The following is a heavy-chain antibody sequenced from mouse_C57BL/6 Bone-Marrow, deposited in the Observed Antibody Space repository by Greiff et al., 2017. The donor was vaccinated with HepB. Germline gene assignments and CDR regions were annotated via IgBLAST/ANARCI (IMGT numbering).Heavy chain of an antibody. CDR1: GYTFTSYG. V-gene: IGHV1-81*01. J-gene: IGHJ2*01. CDR3: ARETTVVAEGY. D-gene: IGHD1-1*01. CDR2: IYPRSGNT. Sequence: QVQLKQSGAELARPGASVKLSCKASGYTFTSYGISWVKQRPGQGLEWIGEIYPRSGNTYYNEKFKGKATLTADKSSSTAYMELRSLTSEDSAVYFCARETTVVAEGYWGQGTTLTVSS.